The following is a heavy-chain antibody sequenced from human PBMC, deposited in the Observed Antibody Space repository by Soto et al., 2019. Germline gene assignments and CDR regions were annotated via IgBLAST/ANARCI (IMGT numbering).Heavy chain of an antibody. CDR2: ISSSSSYI. CDR3: AKGLIPVAHLDY. V-gene: IGHV3-21*04. CDR1: GFTFSSYS. J-gene: IGHJ4*02. D-gene: IGHD2-2*01. Sequence: GGSLRLSCAASGFTFSSYSMNWVRQAPGKGLEWVSSISSSSSYIYYADSVKGRFTISRDNSKNSLYLQMNSLRTEDTALYYCAKGLIPVAHLDYWGQGTLVTVSS.